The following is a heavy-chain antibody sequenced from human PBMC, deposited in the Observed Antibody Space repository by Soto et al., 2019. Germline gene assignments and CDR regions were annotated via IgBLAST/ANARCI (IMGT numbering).Heavy chain of an antibody. V-gene: IGHV4-34*01. Sequence: KASETLSLTCAVYGGSFSGYYWSWIRQPPGKGLEWIGEINHSGSTNYNPSLKSRVTISVDTSKNQFSLRLSSVTAADTAVYYCARGTRITIFGVVIMGNWFDPWGQGTLVT. J-gene: IGHJ5*02. CDR2: INHSGST. CDR1: GGSFSGYY. D-gene: IGHD3-3*01. CDR3: ARGTRITIFGVVIMGNWFDP.